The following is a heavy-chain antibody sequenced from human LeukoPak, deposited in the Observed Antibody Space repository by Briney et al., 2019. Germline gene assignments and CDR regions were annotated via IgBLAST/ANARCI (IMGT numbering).Heavy chain of an antibody. D-gene: IGHD4-17*01. CDR2: INPNSGGT. V-gene: IGHV1-2*02. CDR3: ARDNGDYWFDY. CDR1: GYTFTSYY. J-gene: IGHJ4*02. Sequence: ASVKVSCKASGYTFTSYYMHWVRQAPGQGLEWMGWINPNSGGTNYAQKFQGRVTMTRDTSISTAYMELTRLRSDDTAVYYCARDNGDYWFDYWGQGTLVTVSS.